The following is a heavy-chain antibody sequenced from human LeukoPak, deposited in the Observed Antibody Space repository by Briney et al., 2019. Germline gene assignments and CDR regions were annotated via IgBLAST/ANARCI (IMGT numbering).Heavy chain of an antibody. Sequence: ASVKVSCKASGYTFTGYYMHWVRPAPGQGLAWMGWINPNSGGTNYAQKFQGRVTMTRDTSISTAYMELSRLRSDDTAVYYCAREVAANRFDYWGQGTLVTVSS. V-gene: IGHV1-2*02. J-gene: IGHJ4*02. CDR3: AREVAANRFDY. CDR2: INPNSGGT. CDR1: GYTFTGYY. D-gene: IGHD2-15*01.